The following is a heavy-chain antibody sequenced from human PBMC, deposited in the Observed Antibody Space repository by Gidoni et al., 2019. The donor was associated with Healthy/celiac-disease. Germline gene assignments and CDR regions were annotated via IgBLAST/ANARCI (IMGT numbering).Heavy chain of an antibody. V-gene: IGHV3-30-3*01. CDR1: GFTFSSYA. Sequence: QVQLVESGGGVVQPGRSLRLSCAASGFTFSSYAMHWVRQAPGKGLEWVAVMSYDGSNKYYADSVKGRFTISRDNAKNTLYLQMNSLGAEDTAVYYCASDSSSLIYWGQGTLVTVSS. D-gene: IGHD6-13*01. CDR2: MSYDGSNK. J-gene: IGHJ4*02. CDR3: ASDSSSLIY.